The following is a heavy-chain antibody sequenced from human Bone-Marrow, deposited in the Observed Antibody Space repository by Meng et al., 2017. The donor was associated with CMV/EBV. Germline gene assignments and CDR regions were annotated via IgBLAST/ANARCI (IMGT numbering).Heavy chain of an antibody. V-gene: IGHV1-2*02. CDR1: GYTFTDHY. CDR3: AMDNDWGPDY. Sequence: ASVKVSCKASGYTFTDHYFHWVRQAPGQGLEWMGWIHPKSGGTHYSQKFQGRLTVTAHTSMSIGYMELGSLGSDDRAVYYCAMDNDWGPDYWGQGTLVTVSS. D-gene: IGHD3-9*01. CDR2: IHPKSGGT. J-gene: IGHJ4*02.